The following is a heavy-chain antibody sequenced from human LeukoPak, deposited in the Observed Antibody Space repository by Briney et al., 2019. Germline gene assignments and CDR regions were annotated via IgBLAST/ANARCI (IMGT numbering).Heavy chain of an antibody. J-gene: IGHJ4*02. V-gene: IGHV4-4*02. Sequence: PSETLSLTCDVSVGSFTITNWWTWVRQPPGKGLEWIGEVHLDGRTNYNPSLKSRLIMSVDLPENHISLKLTSVTAADTVVYYCAREGGFYRPLDYSGQGTLVTVSS. CDR1: VGSFTITNW. CDR2: VHLDGRT. D-gene: IGHD3-3*01. CDR3: AREGGFYRPLDY.